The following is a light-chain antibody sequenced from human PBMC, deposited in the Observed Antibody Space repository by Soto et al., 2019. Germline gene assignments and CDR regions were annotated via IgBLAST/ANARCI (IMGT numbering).Light chain of an antibody. Sequence: QSVLTQPPSASGTPGQRVTISCSGGISNIGKNYVNWYQQLPGTAPKLLIYGNNLRPSGVPDRFSGSKSGTSASLAISGLQSEDEADYYCSAWDDSLHGYWVFGGGTQLTVL. CDR1: ISNIGKNY. J-gene: IGLJ3*02. CDR2: GNN. V-gene: IGLV1-44*01. CDR3: SAWDDSLHGYWV.